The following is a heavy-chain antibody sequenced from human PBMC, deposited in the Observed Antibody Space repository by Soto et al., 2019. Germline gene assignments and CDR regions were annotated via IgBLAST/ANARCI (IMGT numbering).Heavy chain of an antibody. CDR2: IYYSGST. V-gene: IGHV4-59*08. Sequence: TSETLSLTCTVSGGFISSYYWSWIRQPPGKGLEWIGYIYYSGSTNYNPSLKSRVTISVDTSKNQFSLKLSSVTAADTAVYYCATIGDFYYMDVWGKGTTVTVSS. D-gene: IGHD4-17*01. CDR3: ATIGDFYYMDV. J-gene: IGHJ6*03. CDR1: GGFISSYY.